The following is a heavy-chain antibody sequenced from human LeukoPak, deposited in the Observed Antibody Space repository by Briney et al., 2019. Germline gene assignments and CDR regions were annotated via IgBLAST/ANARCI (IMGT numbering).Heavy chain of an antibody. CDR2: ISYDGRNK. J-gene: IGHJ4*02. D-gene: IGHD4-17*01. CDR3: AKDWHTVTSFDY. Sequence: GRSLRLSCAASGFTFGSYGMHGVRQAPGKGLEWVAVISYDGRNKYYVDSVKGRFTISRDNSKNTLYLQMNSLRAEDTAVYYCAKDWHTVTSFDYWGQGTLVTVSS. V-gene: IGHV3-30*18. CDR1: GFTFGSYG.